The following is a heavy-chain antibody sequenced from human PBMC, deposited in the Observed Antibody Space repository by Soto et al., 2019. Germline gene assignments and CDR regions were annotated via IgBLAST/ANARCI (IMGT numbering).Heavy chain of an antibody. Sequence: SETLSLTCAVYGGSFSGYYWSWIRQPPGKGLEWIGEINHSGSTNYNPSLKSRVTISVDTSKNQFSLKLSSVTAADTAVYYCARGRGYDYIWGSYRQGYYYYYMDVWGKGTTVTVSS. CDR3: ARGRGYDYIWGSYRQGYYYYYMDV. D-gene: IGHD3-16*02. J-gene: IGHJ6*03. V-gene: IGHV4-34*01. CDR1: GGSFSGYY. CDR2: INHSGST.